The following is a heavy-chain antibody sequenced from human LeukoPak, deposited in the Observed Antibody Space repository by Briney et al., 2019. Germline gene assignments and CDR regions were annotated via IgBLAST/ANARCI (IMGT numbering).Heavy chain of an antibody. V-gene: IGHV3-30-3*01. Sequence: GGSLRLSCVASGFTFSNYTMHWVRQAPGKGLEWVAVVSYGGTIKSYADSVKSRLTISRDNSQNTLYLQMNSLRVEDTAIYYCAKYGAPGWSGYLDYWGQGTLVTVSS. CDR1: GFTFSNYT. J-gene: IGHJ4*02. D-gene: IGHD4/OR15-4a*01. CDR2: VSYGGTIK. CDR3: AKYGAPGWSGYLDY.